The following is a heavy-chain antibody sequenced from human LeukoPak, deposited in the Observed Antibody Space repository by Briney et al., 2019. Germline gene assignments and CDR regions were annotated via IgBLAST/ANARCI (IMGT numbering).Heavy chain of an antibody. J-gene: IGHJ3*02. V-gene: IGHV4-31*03. D-gene: IGHD3-9*01. CDR3: ARVGSDILTGYGAFDI. Sequence: SETLSLTCTVSGGSISSGGYYWSWIRQHPGKGLEWIEYIYYSGSTYYNPSLKSRVTISVDTSKNQFSLKLSSVTAADTAVYYCARVGSDILTGYGAFDIWGQGTMVTVSS. CDR1: GGSISSGGYY. CDR2: IYYSGST.